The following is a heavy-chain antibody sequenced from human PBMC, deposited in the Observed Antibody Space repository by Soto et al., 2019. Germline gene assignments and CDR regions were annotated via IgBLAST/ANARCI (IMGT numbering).Heavy chain of an antibody. D-gene: IGHD2-2*01. Sequence: ASVKVSCTASGYTFTSYGISWVRQAPGQGLEWMGIINPSGGSTSYAQKFQGRVTMTRDTSTSTVYMELSSLRSEDTAVYYCASTSSSVGRTYYYYGMDVWGQGTTVTVSS. CDR1: GYTFTSYG. CDR3: ASTSSSVGRTYYYYGMDV. CDR2: INPSGGST. J-gene: IGHJ6*02. V-gene: IGHV1-46*01.